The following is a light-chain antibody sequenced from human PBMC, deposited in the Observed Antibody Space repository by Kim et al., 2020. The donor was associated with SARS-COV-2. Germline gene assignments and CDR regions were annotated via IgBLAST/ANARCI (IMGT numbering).Light chain of an antibody. J-gene: IGKJ1*01. V-gene: IGKV1-5*03. CDR3: QQYETYWT. CDR1: QNIDNW. CDR2: KAS. Sequence: DIQMTQSPSTLSASVGDRVTFTCRATQNIDNWLAWYQQKPGKAPKLLIYKASRLHSGVPSRFSGSGSGTEFTLTISSLQPDDFGIYFCQQYETYWTFGLGTKVDIK.